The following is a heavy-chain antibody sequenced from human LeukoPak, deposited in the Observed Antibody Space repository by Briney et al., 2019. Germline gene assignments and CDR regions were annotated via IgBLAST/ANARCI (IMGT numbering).Heavy chain of an antibody. CDR3: AGSYYPNNWFDP. V-gene: IGHV1-2*02. CDR2: INPNSGGT. CDR1: GYTFTGFY. D-gene: IGHD3-10*01. J-gene: IGHJ5*02. Sequence: GASVKVSCKASGYTFTGFYMHWVRQAPGHGLEWMGWINPNSGGTNYAQKFQGRVTMTRDTSITAAYMELSRLRSDDTAVYYCAGSYYPNNWFDPWGQGTLVTVSS.